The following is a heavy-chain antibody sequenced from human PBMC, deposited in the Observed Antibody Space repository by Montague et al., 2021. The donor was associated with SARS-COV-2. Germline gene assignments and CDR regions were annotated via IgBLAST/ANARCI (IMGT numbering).Heavy chain of an antibody. CDR1: GFSLSTRGMR. V-gene: IGHV2-70*04. CDR3: AHRIQNLNGFQN. CDR2: MDWDDEK. Sequence: PALVKPTQALTLTCTFSGFSLSTRGMRASWIRQPPGKALEWLARMDWDDEKFYSTSLKTRLSISKDTSKNQVVLAMTNMDPVDTATYYCAHRIQNLNGFQNWGQGTLVTVSS. D-gene: IGHD2-8*01. J-gene: IGHJ1*01.